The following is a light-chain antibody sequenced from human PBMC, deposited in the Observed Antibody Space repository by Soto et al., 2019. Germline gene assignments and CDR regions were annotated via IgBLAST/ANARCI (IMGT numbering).Light chain of an antibody. V-gene: IGLV1-44*01. CDR1: SSHIGSNT. CDR2: SNN. CDR3: AAWDDSLNGRYV. Sequence: QSVLTQPPSASGTPGQRVIISCSGSSSHIGSNTVNWYQQLPGTAPKLLIYSNNQRPSGVPDRFSGSKSGTSASLAIIGLQSEDEADYYCAAWDDSLNGRYVFGTGTKLTVL. J-gene: IGLJ1*01.